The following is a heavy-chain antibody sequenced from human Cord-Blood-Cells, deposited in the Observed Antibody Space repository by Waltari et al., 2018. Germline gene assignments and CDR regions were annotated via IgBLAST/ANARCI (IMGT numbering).Heavy chain of an antibody. CDR1: GATFSSYA. V-gene: IGHV1-69*01. J-gene: IGHJ4*02. CDR2: IIPIFGTA. CDR3: ARDSLPLGGNSGY. Sequence: QVQLVQSGAEVKTPGSSVKVSCKASGATFSSYAISWVRQAPGQGLEWMGGIIPIFGTANYAQKFQGRVTITADESTSTAYMELSSLRSEDTAVYYCARDSLPLGGNSGYWGQGTLVTVSS. D-gene: IGHD2-21*02.